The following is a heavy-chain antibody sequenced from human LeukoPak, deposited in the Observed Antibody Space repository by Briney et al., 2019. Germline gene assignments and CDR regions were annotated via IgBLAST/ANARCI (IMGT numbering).Heavy chain of an antibody. CDR2: IDPSGSYT. Sequence: GESLKISCKGSGYSFTSYWISWVRQMPGKGLEWVGRIDPSGSYTNYSHSFQGQVTISADKSISTAYLQWSSLKASDTAMYYCARLYYYDSSGYSDWGQGTLVTVSS. D-gene: IGHD3-22*01. V-gene: IGHV5-10-1*01. J-gene: IGHJ4*02. CDR3: ARLYYYDSSGYSD. CDR1: GYSFTSYW.